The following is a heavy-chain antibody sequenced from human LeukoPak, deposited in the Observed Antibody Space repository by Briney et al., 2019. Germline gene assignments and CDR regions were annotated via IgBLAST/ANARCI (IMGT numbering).Heavy chain of an antibody. CDR2: TYYRSKWYN. J-gene: IGHJ6*02. V-gene: IGHV6-1*01. CDR3: ARVSLFDSSGYDYSYGMDV. D-gene: IGHD3-22*01. CDR1: GDSVSSNSAP. Sequence: SQTLSLTCAISGDSVSSNSAPWNWIRQSPSRGLEWLGRTYYRSKWYNDYAVSVKSRITINPDTAKNQLSLQLNSVTPEDTAVYYCARVSLFDSSGYDYSYGMDVWGRGTTVTVSS.